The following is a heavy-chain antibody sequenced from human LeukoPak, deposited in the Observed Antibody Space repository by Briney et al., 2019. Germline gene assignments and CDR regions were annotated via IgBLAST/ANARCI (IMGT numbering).Heavy chain of an antibody. V-gene: IGHV3-23*01. Sequence: GGSLRLSCAASGFSFRSYPMSWVRRAPGKGLEWVSTISGSDGSTYYADSVRGWFTISRDNSKNTLYLQMNSLRAEDTAVYYCAKEKRVGVTPPYFDYWGQGTLVTVSS. CDR1: GFSFRSYP. CDR3: AKEKRVGVTPPYFDY. D-gene: IGHD1-26*01. J-gene: IGHJ4*02. CDR2: ISGSDGST.